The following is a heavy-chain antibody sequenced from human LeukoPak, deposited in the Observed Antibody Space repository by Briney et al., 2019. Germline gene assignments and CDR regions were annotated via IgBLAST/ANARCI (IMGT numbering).Heavy chain of an antibody. CDR1: GGSFSGYY. CDR3: ARGIGASSGSWYSYYYYYMDV. V-gene: IGHV4-34*01. D-gene: IGHD6-13*01. CDR2: INHSGST. Sequence: SETLSLTCAVYGGSFSGYYWSWIRQPPGKGLEWIGEINHSGSTNYNPSLKSRVTISVDTSKNQFSLKLSSVTAADTAVYYCARGIGASSGSWYSYYYYYMDVWGKGTTVTVSS. J-gene: IGHJ6*03.